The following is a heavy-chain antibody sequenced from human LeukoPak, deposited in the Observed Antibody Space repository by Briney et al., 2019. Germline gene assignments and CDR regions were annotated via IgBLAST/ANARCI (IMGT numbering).Heavy chain of an antibody. CDR1: GGSISSSSYY. Sequence: PSETLSLTCTVSGGSISSSSYYWGWIRQPPGKGLEWIGSIYYSGSTYYNPSLKSRVTISVDTSKNQFSLKLSSVTAADTAVYYCARHPGDWGEWSTPRNYFDYWGQGTLVTVSS. CDR3: ARHPGDWGEWSTPRNYFDY. D-gene: IGHD3-16*01. V-gene: IGHV4-39*01. J-gene: IGHJ4*02. CDR2: IYYSGST.